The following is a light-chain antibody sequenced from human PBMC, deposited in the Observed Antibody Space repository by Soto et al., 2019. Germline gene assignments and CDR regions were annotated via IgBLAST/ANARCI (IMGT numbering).Light chain of an antibody. CDR1: SSNIGSNT. V-gene: IGLV1-44*01. CDR3: AAWDDSLNGHVV. J-gene: IGLJ2*01. CDR2: NNN. Sequence: QSVLTQPPSASGTPGQRVTISCSGSSSNIGSNTVNWYQQLPGTAPKLLIYNNNHRPSGVPDRFSGSKSGTSASLAISGLQSEYEADYYCAAWDDSLNGHVVFGGGTKLTVL.